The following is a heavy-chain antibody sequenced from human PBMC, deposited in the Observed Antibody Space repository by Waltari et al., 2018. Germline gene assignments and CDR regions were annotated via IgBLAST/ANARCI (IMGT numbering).Heavy chain of an antibody. J-gene: IGHJ2*01. Sequence: EVQLVESGGGLVQPGGSLRLSCAASGFTFSSNAMSWVRPGPGRGLEWVSAIGCSCGSTDDAYSGKGRFTISIDNSKTTLYLQMSSLRAEDTAVYYCAKDGSWDWYFDLWGRGTLVTVSS. CDR3: AKDGSWDWYFDL. D-gene: IGHD2-15*01. CDR2: IGCSCGST. CDR1: GFTFSSNA. V-gene: IGHV3-23*04.